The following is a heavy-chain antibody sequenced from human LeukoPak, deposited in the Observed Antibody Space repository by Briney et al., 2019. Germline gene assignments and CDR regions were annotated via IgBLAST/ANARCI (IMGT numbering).Heavy chain of an antibody. Sequence: ASVKVSCKASGYSFSIYGLTWARQAPGQGLEYLGWNSASDGTTNYAQKVQDRVTMTTDTSTSTAYLELRSLRSEDTAVYYCARCGAAVTTHFSHWGQGTLVTVSS. CDR2: NSASDGTT. CDR3: ARCGAAVTTHFSH. V-gene: IGHV1-18*01. CDR1: GYSFSIYG. J-gene: IGHJ4*02. D-gene: IGHD4-17*01.